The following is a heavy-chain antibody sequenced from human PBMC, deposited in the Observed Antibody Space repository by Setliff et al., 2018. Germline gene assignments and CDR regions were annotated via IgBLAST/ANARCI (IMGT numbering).Heavy chain of an antibody. CDR1: GDSISSYY. D-gene: IGHD7-27*01. CDR2: IYYSGST. Sequence: SETLSLTCTVSGDSISSYYWSWIRQPPGKGLEWIGYIYYSGSTNYNPSLKSRVTMSVDTFENHFSLKLNSLTAADTAVYYCARVTNWGLDLRFDLWGQGILVTVSS. V-gene: IGHV4-59*01. J-gene: IGHJ5*02. CDR3: ARVTNWGLDLRFDL.